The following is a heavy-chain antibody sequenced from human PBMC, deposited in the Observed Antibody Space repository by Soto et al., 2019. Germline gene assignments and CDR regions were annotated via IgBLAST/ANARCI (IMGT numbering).Heavy chain of an antibody. V-gene: IGHV3-30-3*01. CDR3: ARDSYGSFDFDY. Sequence: ESGGGVVQPGRSLRLSCAASGFTFSSYAMHWVRQAPGKGLEWVAVISYDGSNKYYADSVKGRFTISRDNSKNTLYLQMNSLRAEDTAVYYCARDSYGSFDFDYWGQGTLVTVSS. J-gene: IGHJ4*02. CDR1: GFTFSSYA. CDR2: ISYDGSNK. D-gene: IGHD5-18*01.